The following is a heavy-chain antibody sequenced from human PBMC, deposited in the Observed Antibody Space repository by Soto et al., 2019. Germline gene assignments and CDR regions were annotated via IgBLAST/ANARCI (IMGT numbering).Heavy chain of an antibody. CDR2: ISESGTTV. Sequence: GGSLRLSCVTSEFTFSSFEMNWVRQAPGEGLEWVSYISESGTTVYYRDSVKGRFTISRDNAKKSLYLQMNSLRAEDTAVYYCVRFGGAAAGPGDYWGQGTLVTVSS. D-gene: IGHD6-13*01. CDR1: EFTFSSFE. CDR3: VRFGGAAAGPGDY. V-gene: IGHV3-48*03. J-gene: IGHJ4*02.